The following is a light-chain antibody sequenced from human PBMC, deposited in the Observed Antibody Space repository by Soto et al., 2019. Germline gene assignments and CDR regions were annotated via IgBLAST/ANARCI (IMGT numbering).Light chain of an antibody. CDR1: SSDAGGYNY. V-gene: IGLV2-14*01. J-gene: IGLJ1*01. Sequence: QSVLTQPASVSGSPGQSITISCTGTSSDAGGYNYVSWYQQHPGKAPKLMIYEVSNRPSGVSNRFSGSKSGNTASLTISGLQAEDEADYYCSSYTSSSTLVFGTGTKVTVL. CDR2: EVS. CDR3: SSYTSSSTLV.